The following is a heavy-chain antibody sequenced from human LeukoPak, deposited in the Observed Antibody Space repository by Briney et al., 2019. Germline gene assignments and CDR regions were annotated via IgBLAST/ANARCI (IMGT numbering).Heavy chain of an antibody. V-gene: IGHV4-39*02. D-gene: IGHD5-24*01. CDR1: GGSISSSSYF. J-gene: IGHJ4*02. CDR2: IYYSGST. Sequence: PSETLSLTCSVSGGSISSSSYFWGWIRQPPGKGLECIGSIYYSGSTYYNPSLKSRVTISVDTSKNHFSLKLSSVTAADTAVYYCASQKDGYSFDYWGQGTLVTVSS. CDR3: ASQKDGYSFDY.